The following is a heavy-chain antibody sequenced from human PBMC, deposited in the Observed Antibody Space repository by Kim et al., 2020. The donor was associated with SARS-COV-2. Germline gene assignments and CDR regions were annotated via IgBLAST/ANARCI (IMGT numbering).Heavy chain of an antibody. CDR1: GYTFTSYA. Sequence: ASVKVSCKASGYTFTSYAMNWVRQAPGQGLEWMGWINTNTGNPTYAQGFTGRFVFSLDTSVSTAYLQISSLKAEDTAVYYCARDLTTVTTGYYYYYGMDVWGQGTTVTVSS. J-gene: IGHJ6*02. D-gene: IGHD4-4*01. CDR3: ARDLTTVTTGYYYYYGMDV. V-gene: IGHV7-4-1*02. CDR2: INTNTGNP.